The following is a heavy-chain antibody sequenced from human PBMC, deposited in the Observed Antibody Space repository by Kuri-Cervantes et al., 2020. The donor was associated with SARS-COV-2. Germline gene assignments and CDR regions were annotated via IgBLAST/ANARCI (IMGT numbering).Heavy chain of an antibody. CDR2: ISGSGGST. CDR3: ARAHSGSYLLDY. J-gene: IGHJ4*02. D-gene: IGHD1-26*01. Sequence: GESLKISCAASGFTFSSYAMSWVRQAPGKGLEWVSAISGSGGSTYYADSVKGRFTISRDNSKNTLYLQMNSLRAEDTAVYYCARAHSGSYLLDYGGQGTLVTVSS. CDR1: GFTFSSYA. V-gene: IGHV3-23*01.